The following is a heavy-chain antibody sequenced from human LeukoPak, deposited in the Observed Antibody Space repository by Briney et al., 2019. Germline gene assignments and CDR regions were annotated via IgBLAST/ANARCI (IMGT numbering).Heavy chain of an antibody. CDR2: IRGSGGST. V-gene: IGHV3-23*01. J-gene: IGHJ4*02. D-gene: IGHD6-13*01. Sequence: GESLRLSCAASGFTFSSYAMSWVRQAPGKGLEWVSGIRGSGGSTYYADSVKGRFTISRDNSKNTLYLQMNTLRAEDTAVYYCAKAWADSSTFFDYWGQGTLVTVSS. CDR3: AKAWADSSTFFDY. CDR1: GFTFSSYA.